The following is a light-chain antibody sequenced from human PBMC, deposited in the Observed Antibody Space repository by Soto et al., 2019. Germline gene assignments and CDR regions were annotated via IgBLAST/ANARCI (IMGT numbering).Light chain of an antibody. CDR3: QHYDNTPPSVT. J-gene: IGKJ3*01. CDR2: GAS. V-gene: IGKV3-20*01. Sequence: EIVMTQSPATLSVSPGGRATLSCRASQSISDTLAWYQQKPGQASRLLIYGASSRATGIPDRFSGSGSGTDFILTISRLEPEDFAVYYCQHYDNTPPSVTFGPGTKVDIK. CDR1: QSISDT.